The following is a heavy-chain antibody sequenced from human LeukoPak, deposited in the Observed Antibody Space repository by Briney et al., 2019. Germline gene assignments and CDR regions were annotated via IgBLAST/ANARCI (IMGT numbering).Heavy chain of an antibody. J-gene: IGHJ4*02. CDR3: ARDEGASFDY. V-gene: IGHV1-69*01. CDR1: GGTFSSYA. Sequence: ASVTVSCTASGGTFSSYAISWVRQAPGQGLEWMGGIIPIFGTANYAQKFQGRVTITADESTSTAYMELSSLRSEDTAVYYCARDEGASFDYWGQGTLVTVSS. CDR2: IIPIFGTA.